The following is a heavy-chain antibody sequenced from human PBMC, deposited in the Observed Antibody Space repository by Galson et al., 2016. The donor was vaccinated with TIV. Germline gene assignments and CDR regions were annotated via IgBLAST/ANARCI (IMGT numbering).Heavy chain of an antibody. D-gene: IGHD5-12*01. CDR1: GYTFTDSY. Sequence: SVKVSCKASGYTFTDSYIHWMRQAPGQGLEWMGWINPDSGDSDSAPKFEARVTLTRDTSISTAYMELNSLRSEDTAVYYCARSPHSAYGTFSDYWGQGTLVTVSS. J-gene: IGHJ4*02. CDR3: ARSPHSAYGTFSDY. CDR2: INPDSGDS. V-gene: IGHV1-2*02.